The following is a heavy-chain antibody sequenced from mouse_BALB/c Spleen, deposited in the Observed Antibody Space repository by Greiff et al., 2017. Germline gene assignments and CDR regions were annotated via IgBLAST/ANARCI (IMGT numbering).Heavy chain of an antibody. J-gene: IGHJ4*01. Sequence: EVKVIESGGGLVKPGGSLKLSCAASGFTFSSYAMSWVRQTPEKRLEWVASISSGGSTYYPDSVKGRCTISRDNARNILYLQMSSLRSEDTAMYYCARGYDYDDAMDYWGQGTSVTVSS. CDR3: ARGYDYDDAMDY. V-gene: IGHV5-6-5*01. CDR1: GFTFSSYA. CDR2: ISSGGST. D-gene: IGHD2-4*01.